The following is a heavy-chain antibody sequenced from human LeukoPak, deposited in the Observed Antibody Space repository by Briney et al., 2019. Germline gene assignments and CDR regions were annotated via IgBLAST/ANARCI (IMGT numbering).Heavy chain of an antibody. CDR1: GGSISSYY. D-gene: IGHD5-18*01. V-gene: IGHV4-59*08. J-gene: IGHJ4*02. CDR3: AKCGYSYGPYYFDY. Sequence: SETLSLTCTVSGGSISSYYWNWIRQPPGKGLEWIGYNYYGGSTNYNPSLKSRVTISVDTSKNQFSLKLSSVTAADTAVYYCAKCGYSYGPYYFDYWGQGTLVTVSS. CDR2: NYYGGST.